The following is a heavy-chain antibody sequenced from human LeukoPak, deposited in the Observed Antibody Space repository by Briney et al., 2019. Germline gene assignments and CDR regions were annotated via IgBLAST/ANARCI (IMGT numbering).Heavy chain of an antibody. CDR1: GYTFTDYY. Sequence: ASVKVSCKASGYTFTDYYIHWMRQAPGQGLEWMGRINPNSGGSNYAQEFQGRVTMTRDTSTSTAYMELSRLKSDDTAVYYCARDSGPGTYYIHFWGQGTLVTVSS. CDR3: ARDSGPGTYYIHF. V-gene: IGHV1-2*06. D-gene: IGHD3-10*01. CDR2: INPNSGGS. J-gene: IGHJ4*02.